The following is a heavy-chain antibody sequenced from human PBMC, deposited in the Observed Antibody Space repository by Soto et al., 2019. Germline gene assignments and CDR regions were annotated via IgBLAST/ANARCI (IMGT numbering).Heavy chain of an antibody. CDR3: TTTPRVVVPADMRNYYGMDV. D-gene: IGHD2-2*01. J-gene: IGHJ6*02. CDR2: IKSKTDGGTT. Sequence: GGSLRLSCAASGFTFSNAWMNWVRQAPGKGLEWVGRIKSKTDGGTTDYAAPVKGRFTISRDDSKNTLYLQMNSLKTEDTAVYYCTTTPRVVVPADMRNYYGMDVWGQGTTVTVSS. CDR1: GFTFSNAW. V-gene: IGHV3-15*07.